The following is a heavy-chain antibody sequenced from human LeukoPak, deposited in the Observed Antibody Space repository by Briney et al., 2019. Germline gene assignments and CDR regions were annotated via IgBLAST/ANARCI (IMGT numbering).Heavy chain of an antibody. CDR3: ARVGVAANRDY. CDR1: GFTFSSYA. V-gene: IGHV3-30-3*01. D-gene: IGHD2-2*01. Sequence: GRSLRLSCAASGFTFSSYAMHWVRQAPGKGLEWVAVISYDGSNKYYADSVKGRFTISRDNSKNTLYLQMNSLRAEDTAVYYCARVGVAANRDYWGQGTLVTVSS. J-gene: IGHJ4*02. CDR2: ISYDGSNK.